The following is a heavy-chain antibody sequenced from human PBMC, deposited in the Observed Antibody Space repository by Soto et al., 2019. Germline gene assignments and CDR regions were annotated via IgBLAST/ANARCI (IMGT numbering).Heavy chain of an antibody. J-gene: IGHJ6*02. CDR2: IYPVDSDT. CDR3: ARQSLRSSYALDV. CDR1: GYSFPAYW. V-gene: IGHV5-51*01. D-gene: IGHD4-17*01. Sequence: ESLKISCKGSGYSFPAYWIAWVRQMPGKGLEWMGTIYPVDSDTRYSPSFQGQVSISVDKSINTAYLQWSSLKASDTAMYFCARQSLRSSYALDVWGQGTTVTVSS.